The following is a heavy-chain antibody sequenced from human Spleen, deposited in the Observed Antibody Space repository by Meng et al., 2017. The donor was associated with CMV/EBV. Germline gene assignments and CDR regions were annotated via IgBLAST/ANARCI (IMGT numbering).Heavy chain of an antibody. CDR3: ARGNRITIFGVVIVDWFDP. D-gene: IGHD3-3*01. V-gene: IGHV4-34*01. J-gene: IGHJ5*02. CDR1: GGSFSGYY. Sequence: SETLSLTCAVYGGSFSGYYWSWIRQPPGKGLEWIGEINHSGSTNYNPSLKSRVTISVDTSKNQFSLKLSSVTAADTAVYYCARGNRITIFGVVIVDWFDPWGQGPLVTVSS. CDR2: INHSGST.